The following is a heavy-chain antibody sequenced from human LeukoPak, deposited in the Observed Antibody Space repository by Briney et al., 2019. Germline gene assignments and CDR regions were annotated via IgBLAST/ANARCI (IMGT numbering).Heavy chain of an antibody. CDR1: GFTFSSYS. J-gene: IGHJ4*02. CDR2: ISSSSSYI. D-gene: IGHD6-13*01. V-gene: IGHV3-21*01. CDR3: ARDRIAAAGTFPTFFDY. Sequence: GGSLRLSCAASGFTFSSYSMNWVRQAPGKGLEWVSSISSSSSYIYYADSVKGRFTISRDNAKNSLYLQMNSLRAEDTAVYYCARDRIAAAGTFPTFFDYWGQGTLVTVSS.